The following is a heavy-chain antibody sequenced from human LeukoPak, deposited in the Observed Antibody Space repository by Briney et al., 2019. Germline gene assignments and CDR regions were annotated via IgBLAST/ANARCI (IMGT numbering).Heavy chain of an antibody. J-gene: IGHJ3*02. CDR2: ISSSSSYI. Sequence: PGGSLRLSCAASGFTFSSYSMNWVRQAPGKGLEWVSSISSSSSYIYYADSVKGRFTISRDNAENSLYLQMNSLRAEDTAVYYCAREFTAVLADAFDIWGQGTMVTVSS. CDR1: GFTFSSYS. V-gene: IGHV3-21*01. CDR3: AREFTAVLADAFDI.